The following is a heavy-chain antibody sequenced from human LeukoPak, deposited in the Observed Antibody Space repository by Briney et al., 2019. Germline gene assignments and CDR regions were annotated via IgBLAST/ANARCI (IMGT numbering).Heavy chain of an antibody. J-gene: IGHJ5*02. D-gene: IGHD3-10*01. Sequence: PGGSLRLSCAASGFTFSSYGMHWVRQAPGKGLEWVAVYSCVGCNKYYADSVKGRFTISRDNSKNTLYLQMNSLRAEDTAVYYCAKDTMVRGVIDNWFDPWGQGTLVTVPS. V-gene: IGHV3-30*18. CDR3: AKDTMVRGVIDNWFDP. CDR1: GFTFSSYG. CDR2: YSCVGCNK.